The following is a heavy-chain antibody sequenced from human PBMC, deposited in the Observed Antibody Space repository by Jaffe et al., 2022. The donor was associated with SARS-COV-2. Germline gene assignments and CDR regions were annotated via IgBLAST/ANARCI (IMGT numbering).Heavy chain of an antibody. Sequence: EVQLLESGGGLVQPGGSLRLSCAASGFTFSSYAMSWVRQAPGKGLEWVSAISGSGGSTYYADSVKGRFTISRDNSKNTLYLQMNSLRAEDTAVYYCAPRRGIVGAQGNYWGQGTLVTVSS. J-gene: IGHJ4*02. V-gene: IGHV3-23*01. CDR1: GFTFSSYA. CDR2: ISGSGGST. D-gene: IGHD1-26*01. CDR3: APRRGIVGAQGNY.